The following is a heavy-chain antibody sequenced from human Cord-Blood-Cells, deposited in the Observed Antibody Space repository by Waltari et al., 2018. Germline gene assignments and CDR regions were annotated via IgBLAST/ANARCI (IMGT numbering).Heavy chain of an antibody. CDR3: ARSNYYYYMDV. CDR1: GYTFTGYY. J-gene: IGHJ6*03. Sequence: QVQLVQSGAEVKKPGASVKVSCKASGYTFTGYYMHWVRQAPGQGLEGMGWINPNSGGTNYAQKVQGRVTMTRDTSISTAYMELSRLRSDDTAVYYCARSNYYYYMDVWGKGTTVTVSS. V-gene: IGHV1-2*02. CDR2: INPNSGGT.